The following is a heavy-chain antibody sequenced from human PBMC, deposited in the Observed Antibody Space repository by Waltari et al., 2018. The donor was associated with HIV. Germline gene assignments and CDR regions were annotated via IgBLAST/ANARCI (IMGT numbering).Heavy chain of an antibody. CDR1: GGSFSGYY. V-gene: IGHV4-34*01. D-gene: IGHD6-19*01. CDR3: ARGPPIIAVAGTGAFDI. CDR2: FDYSGST. Sequence: QVQLQQWGAGLLKPSETLSLTCAVYGGSFSGYYWSWIVQPPAKGLERIGEFDYSGSTNYNPSLKSRVTISVDTSKNQFSLKLSSVTAADTAVYYCARGPPIIAVAGTGAFDIWGQGTMVTVSS. J-gene: IGHJ3*02.